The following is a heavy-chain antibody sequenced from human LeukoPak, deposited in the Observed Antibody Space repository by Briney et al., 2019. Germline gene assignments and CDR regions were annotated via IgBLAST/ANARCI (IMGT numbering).Heavy chain of an antibody. CDR1: GYTFTSYG. Sequence: ASVKVSCKASGYTFTSYGISWVRQAPGQGLEWMGWISAYNGNTNYAQKLQGRVTMTTDTSTSTAYMELRSLRSDDTAVHYCARDPDMSASVWFGGSASLETNWFDPWGQGTLVTVSS. D-gene: IGHD3-10*01. CDR3: ARDPDMSASVWFGGSASLETNWFDP. CDR2: ISAYNGNT. V-gene: IGHV1-18*04. J-gene: IGHJ5*02.